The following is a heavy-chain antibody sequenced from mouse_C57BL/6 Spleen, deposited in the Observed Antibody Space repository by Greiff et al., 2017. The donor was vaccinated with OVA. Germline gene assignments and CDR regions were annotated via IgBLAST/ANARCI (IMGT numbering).Heavy chain of an antibody. CDR3: ARYNYGSSYGYFDV. J-gene: IGHJ1*03. CDR2: INPSNGGT. D-gene: IGHD1-1*01. Sequence: QVQLQQPGTELVKPGASVKLSCKASGYTFTSYWMHWVKQRPGQGLEWIGNINPSNGGTTYNEKFKSKATLTVDKSSSTAYMQLSSLTSEDSAVYYCARYNYGSSYGYFDVWGTGTTVTVSS. CDR1: GYTFTSYW. V-gene: IGHV1-53*01.